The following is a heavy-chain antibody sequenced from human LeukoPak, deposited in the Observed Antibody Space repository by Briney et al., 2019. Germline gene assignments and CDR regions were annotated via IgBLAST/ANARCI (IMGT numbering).Heavy chain of an antibody. Sequence: SETLSLTCTVSGGSINHYRSWIRQPAGKGLEWIGRIYSSGSANYSPSLKSRVSMSIDTSNNHFSLNLTSVTAADTALYFCARDVRYASGWSTPESWGQGTLVTVSS. CDR1: GGSINHY. CDR2: IYSSGSA. V-gene: IGHV4-4*07. D-gene: IGHD6-19*01. CDR3: ARDVRYASGWSTPES. J-gene: IGHJ5*02.